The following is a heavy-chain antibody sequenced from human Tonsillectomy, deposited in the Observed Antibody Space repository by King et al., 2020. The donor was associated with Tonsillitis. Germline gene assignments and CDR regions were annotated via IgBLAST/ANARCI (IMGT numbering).Heavy chain of an antibody. V-gene: IGHV3-7*01. CDR3: ASYYDSSGSSGFDY. J-gene: IGHJ4*02. CDR1: GFTFSTYW. Sequence: VKLVESGGGLVQPGGSLRLSCAASGFTFSTYWMSWVRQAPGKGLEWVANIKHDGSEKYYVDSVKGRFTISRDNAKNSLYLQMNSLRAEDTAVYYCASYYDSSGSSGFDYWGQGTLVTVSS. D-gene: IGHD3-22*01. CDR2: IKHDGSEK.